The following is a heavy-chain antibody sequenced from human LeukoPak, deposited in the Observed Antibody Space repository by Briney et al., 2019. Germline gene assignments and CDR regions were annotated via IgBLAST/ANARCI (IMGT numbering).Heavy chain of an antibody. CDR1: GYSFTSYW. V-gene: IGHV5-51*01. J-gene: IGHJ4*02. CDR3: ARRVCSSTSCPVAY. D-gene: IGHD2-2*01. Sequence: GESLKISCKGSGYSFTSYWIGWVRQMPGKVLEWMGIIYPGDSDTRYSPSFQGQVTISADKSISTAYLQWSSLKASYTAMYYCARRVCSSTSCPVAYRGQGTLVTVSS. CDR2: IYPGDSDT.